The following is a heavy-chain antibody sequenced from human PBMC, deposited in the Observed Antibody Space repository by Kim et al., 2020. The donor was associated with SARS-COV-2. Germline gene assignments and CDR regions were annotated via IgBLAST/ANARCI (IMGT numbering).Heavy chain of an antibody. D-gene: IGHD1-26*01. CDR3: ARGLSYSGSQGWYFDL. J-gene: IGHJ2*01. Sequence: SETLSLTCAVYGGSFSGYYWSWIRQPPGKGLEWIGEINHSGSTNYNPSLKSRVTISVDTSKNQFSLKLSSVTAADTAVYYCARGLSYSGSQGWYFDLWGRGTLVTVSS. CDR1: GGSFSGYY. V-gene: IGHV4-34*01. CDR2: INHSGST.